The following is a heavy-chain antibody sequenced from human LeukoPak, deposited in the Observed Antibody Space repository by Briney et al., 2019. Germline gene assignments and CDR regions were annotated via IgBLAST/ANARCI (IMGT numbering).Heavy chain of an antibody. CDR2: MNANGGNT. Sequence: ASVKVSCKASGYTFTSYDINWVRQATGQGLEWMGWMNANGGNTGYAQKFQGRVTMTRNTSTTTDYMELTSLRSEDTAVYYCALGGDRVVVPAAIQDYYYGIAVCGQGTTATASS. D-gene: IGHD2-2*02. J-gene: IGHJ6*02. V-gene: IGHV1-8*01. CDR3: ALGGDRVVVPAAIQDYYYGIAV. CDR1: GYTFTSYD.